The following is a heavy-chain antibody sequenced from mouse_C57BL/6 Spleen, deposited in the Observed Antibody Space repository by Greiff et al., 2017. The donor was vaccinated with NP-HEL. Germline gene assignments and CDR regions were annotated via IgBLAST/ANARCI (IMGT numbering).Heavy chain of an antibody. V-gene: IGHV5-4*01. CDR2: ISDGGSYT. J-gene: IGHJ1*03. Sequence: EVKLVESGGGLVKPGGSLKLSCAASGFTFSSYAMSWVRQTPEKRLEWVATISDGGSYTYYPDNVQGRFTISRDNAKNNLYLQMSHLKSEDTAMYYCAREGDYDVRYFDVWGTGTTVTVSS. CDR3: AREGDYDVRYFDV. CDR1: GFTFSSYA. D-gene: IGHD2-4*01.